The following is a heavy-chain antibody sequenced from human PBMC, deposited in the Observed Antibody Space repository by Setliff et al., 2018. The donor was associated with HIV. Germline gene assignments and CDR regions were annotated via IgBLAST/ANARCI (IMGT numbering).Heavy chain of an antibody. V-gene: IGHV1-69*13. D-gene: IGHD3-16*01. CDR3: ARDQGVVTRACWH. CDR1: GDNLTNYA. CDR2: INPLIGTE. Sequence: SVKVSCKAYGDNLTNYAVSWVRQAPGQGLEWMGGINPLIGTEDYAQKFQGRVTITADESTNTAYMELRSLTSDDTAVYCCARDQGVVTRACWHWGQGSLVTVSS. J-gene: IGHJ1*01.